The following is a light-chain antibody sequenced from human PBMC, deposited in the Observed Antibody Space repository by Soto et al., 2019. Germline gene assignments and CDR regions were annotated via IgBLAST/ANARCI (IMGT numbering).Light chain of an antibody. CDR3: QQYGSLYT. J-gene: IGKJ2*01. CDR1: QSVSSSY. V-gene: IGKV3-20*01. CDR2: GTS. Sequence: EIVLTQSPGTLSLSPGERATLSCRASQSVSSSYLAWYQQQPGQAPRLLIYGTSSRATGIPDRFSGSGSGTDLTLTISRLEPEDCAVYYCQQYGSLYTFGQGTKPEIK.